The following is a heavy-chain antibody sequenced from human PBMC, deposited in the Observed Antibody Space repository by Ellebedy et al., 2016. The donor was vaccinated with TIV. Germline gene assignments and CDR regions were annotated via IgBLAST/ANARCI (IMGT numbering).Heavy chain of an antibody. Sequence: AASVKVSCKASGHSFINYAMNWVRQAPGQGLEWMGWINTNTGNPTYAQGFTGRFVFSLDTSVSTAYLHISSLKAEDTAIYYCARAAAAGFFWYFDLWGRGTLVTVSS. CDR2: INTNTGNP. CDR1: GHSFINYA. V-gene: IGHV7-4-1*02. D-gene: IGHD6-13*01. J-gene: IGHJ2*01. CDR3: ARAAAAGFFWYFDL.